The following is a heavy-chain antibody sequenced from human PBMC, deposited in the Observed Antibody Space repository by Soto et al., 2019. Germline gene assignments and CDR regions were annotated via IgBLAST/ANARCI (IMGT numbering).Heavy chain of an antibody. Sequence: GASVKVSCKASGYTFTSYGISCVRQAPGQVLEWMGWISAYNGNTNYAQKLQGRVTMTTDTSTSTAYMELRSLRSDDTAVYYCARGRVTTVTTHYYYGMDVWGQGTTVTVSS. CDR2: ISAYNGNT. J-gene: IGHJ6*02. D-gene: IGHD4-17*01. CDR1: GYTFTSYG. V-gene: IGHV1-18*04. CDR3: ARGRVTTVTTHYYYGMDV.